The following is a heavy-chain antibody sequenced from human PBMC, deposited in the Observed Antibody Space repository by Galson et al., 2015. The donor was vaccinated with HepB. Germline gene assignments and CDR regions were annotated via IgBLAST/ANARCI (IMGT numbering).Heavy chain of an antibody. CDR3: VAYCSGGSCYPADAFDI. CDR2: IYYSGST. V-gene: IGHV4-59*01. J-gene: IGHJ3*02. Sequence: SETLSLTCTVSGGSISSYYWSWFRQPPGKGLEWIGYIYYSGSTNYNPSLKSRVTISVDTSKNQFSLKLSSVTAADTAVYYCVAYCSGGSCYPADAFDIWGQGTMVTVSS. CDR1: GGSISSYY. D-gene: IGHD2-15*01.